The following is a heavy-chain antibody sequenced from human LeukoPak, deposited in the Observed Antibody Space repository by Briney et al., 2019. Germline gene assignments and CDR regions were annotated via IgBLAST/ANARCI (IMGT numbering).Heavy chain of an antibody. Sequence: PGTSLRLSCAASGFSFIYYGMVWVRQAPGKGLEWVAVISSDGSNKSYTDSVKGRFTTSRDNSKNTLYLQMNSLRAEDTAVYYCAKRGSCSGGICYPYYFDYWGQGALVTVSS. CDR2: ISSDGSNK. V-gene: IGHV3-30*18. D-gene: IGHD2-15*01. CDR3: AKRGSCSGGICYPYYFDY. CDR1: GFSFIYYG. J-gene: IGHJ4*02.